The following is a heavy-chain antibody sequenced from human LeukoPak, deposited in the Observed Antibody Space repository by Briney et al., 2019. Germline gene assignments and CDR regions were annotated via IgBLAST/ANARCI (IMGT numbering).Heavy chain of an antibody. CDR3: ARLITGTTTAFDI. V-gene: IGHV4-4*07. CDR2: IYNTGVT. CDR1: GGSISIYH. Sequence: PSETLSLTCTVSGGSISIYHWSWLRQPAGKGLEWIGRIYNTGVTNYNPSLKSRVTMSVDTSKNQFSLKLNSVTAADTAVYYCARLITGTTTAFDIWGQGTMVTVSS. J-gene: IGHJ3*02. D-gene: IGHD1-7*01.